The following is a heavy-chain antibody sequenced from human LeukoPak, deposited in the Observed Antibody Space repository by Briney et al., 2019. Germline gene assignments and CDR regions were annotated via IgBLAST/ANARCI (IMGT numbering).Heavy chain of an antibody. CDR1: GGSISSYY. CDR3: ARDDRGFCSGGSCYVY. D-gene: IGHD2-15*01. CDR2: IYTCLST. J-gene: IGHJ4*02. Sequence: SETLSLTCTVSGGSISSYYWTWIRQSAGKGLEWSGRIYTCLSTNYNPSLKSRVTMSVDTSTNQFSLKLSSVTAADTAVYYCARDDRGFCSGGSCYVYWGQGTLVTVSS. V-gene: IGHV4-4*07.